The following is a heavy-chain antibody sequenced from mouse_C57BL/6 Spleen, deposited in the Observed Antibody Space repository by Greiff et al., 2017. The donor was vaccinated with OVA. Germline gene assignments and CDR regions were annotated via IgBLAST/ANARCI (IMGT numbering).Heavy chain of an antibody. Sequence: QVHVKQSGAELVRPGTSVKVSCKASGYAFTNYLIEWVKQRPGQGLEWIGVINPGSGGTNYNEKFKGKATLTADKSSSTAYMQLSSLTSEDSAVYFCARGGVYDYPAWFAYWGQGTLVTVSA. CDR2: INPGSGGT. CDR1: GYAFTNYL. D-gene: IGHD2-4*01. V-gene: IGHV1-54*01. CDR3: ARGGVYDYPAWFAY. J-gene: IGHJ3*01.